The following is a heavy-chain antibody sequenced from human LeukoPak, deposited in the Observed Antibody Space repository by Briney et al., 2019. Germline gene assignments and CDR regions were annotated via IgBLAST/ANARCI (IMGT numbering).Heavy chain of an antibody. CDR3: ARDKARVVPAAADY. Sequence: GGSLRLSCAASGFTFSSYWMSWVRQAPGKGPEWVAHINQGGTEKYYVDSMKGRFTISRDNAKNSLYLQMNSLRAEDTAVYYCARDKARVVPAAADYWGQGTLVTVSS. V-gene: IGHV3-7*01. J-gene: IGHJ4*02. D-gene: IGHD2-2*01. CDR2: INQGGTEK. CDR1: GFTFSSYW.